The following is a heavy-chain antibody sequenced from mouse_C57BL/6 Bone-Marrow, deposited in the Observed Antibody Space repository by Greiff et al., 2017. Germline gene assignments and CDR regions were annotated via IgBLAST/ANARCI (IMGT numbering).Heavy chain of an antibody. Sequence: EVKLVESGGGLVQPGGSLKLSCAASGFTFSDYYMYWVRQTPEKRLEWVAYISNGGGSTYYPDTVKGRFTISRDNAKNTLYLQMSRLKSEDTAMYYCARHTALTGNDYFDYWGQGTTLTVSS. CDR3: ARHTALTGNDYFDY. CDR2: ISNGGGST. D-gene: IGHD4-1*01. J-gene: IGHJ2*01. V-gene: IGHV5-12*01. CDR1: GFTFSDYY.